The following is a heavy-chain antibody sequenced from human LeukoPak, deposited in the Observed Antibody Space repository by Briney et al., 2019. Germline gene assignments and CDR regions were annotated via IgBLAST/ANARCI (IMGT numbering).Heavy chain of an antibody. Sequence: ASVKVSCKASGYTFTSYGISWVRQAPGQGLEWMGWISAYNGNTNYAQKLQGRVTMTRDTSISTAYMELSRLRSDDTAVYYCARGSCSSTTCHDFDYWGQGTLVTVSS. J-gene: IGHJ4*02. CDR1: GYTFTSYG. CDR2: ISAYNGNT. D-gene: IGHD2-2*01. V-gene: IGHV1-18*01. CDR3: ARGSCSSTTCHDFDY.